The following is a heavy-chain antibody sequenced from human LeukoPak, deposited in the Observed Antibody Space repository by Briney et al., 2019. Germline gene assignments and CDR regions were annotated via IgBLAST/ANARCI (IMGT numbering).Heavy chain of an antibody. V-gene: IGHV3-30*18. D-gene: IGHD3-16*01. CDR2: ISYDGSKK. CDR1: GFTFSNYG. CDR3: AKSRSRNMITFGGVENWFDP. J-gene: IGHJ5*02. Sequence: GGSLRLSCGASGFTFSNYGMHWVRQAPGKGLEWVAVISYDGSKKYYADSVKGRFTISRDNSKNTLYLQMNSLRAEDTAVYYCAKSRSRNMITFGGVENWFDPWGQETLVTVSS.